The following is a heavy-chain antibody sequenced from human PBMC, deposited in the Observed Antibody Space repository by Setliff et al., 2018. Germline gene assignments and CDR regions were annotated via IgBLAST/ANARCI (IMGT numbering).Heavy chain of an antibody. V-gene: IGHV4-39*07. CDR2: IYYSGST. CDR1: GGSISSSSYY. J-gene: IGHJ4*02. CDR3: ARTLYDYDILTGPGYYFDY. Sequence: SETLSLTCPVSGGSISSSSYYWGWIRQPPGKGLEWIGSIYYSGSTYYNPSLKSRVTISVDTSKNQFSLKLSSVTAADTAVYYCARTLYDYDILTGPGYYFDYWGQGTLVTVSS. D-gene: IGHD3-9*01.